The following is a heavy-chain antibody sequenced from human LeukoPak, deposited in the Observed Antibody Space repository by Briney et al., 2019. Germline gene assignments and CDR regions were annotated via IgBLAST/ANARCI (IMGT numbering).Heavy chain of an antibody. CDR2: ISSSSSTI. Sequence: GGSLRLSCAASGFTFSSYSMNWVRQAPGKGLEWVSYISSSSSTIYYADSVKGRFTISRDNAKNSLYLQMNSLRAEDTAVYYCARVDGYSKLDYWGQGTLVTVSS. CDR1: GFTFSSYS. D-gene: IGHD5-24*01. V-gene: IGHV3-48*01. CDR3: ARVDGYSKLDY. J-gene: IGHJ4*02.